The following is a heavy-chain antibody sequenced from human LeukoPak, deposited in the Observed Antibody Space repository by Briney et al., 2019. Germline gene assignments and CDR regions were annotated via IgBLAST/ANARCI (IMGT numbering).Heavy chain of an antibody. V-gene: IGHV3-20*04. CDR2: INWDGGNT. J-gene: IGHJ4*02. D-gene: IGHD6-19*01. CDR1: GFTFDDYG. CDR3: GRDLSGWYGPDY. Sequence: GGSLRLSCAASGFTFDDYGMSWVRQAPGKGLEWVAGINWDGGNTGYSDSVKGRFTISRDNAKNSLYLQMDSLRAEDTALYYCGRDLSGWYGPDYWGQGTLVTVSS.